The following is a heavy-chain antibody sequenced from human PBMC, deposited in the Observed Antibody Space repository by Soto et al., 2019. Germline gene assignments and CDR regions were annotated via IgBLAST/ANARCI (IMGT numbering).Heavy chain of an antibody. CDR2: IYPGDSDT. Sequence: SGESLKISCKGSGYSFASYWIGWVRQMPGKGLEWMGIIYPGDSDTRYSPSFQGQVTISADKSISTAYLQWSSLKASDTAMYYCARTITAGNYYYYMDVWGKGTTVTVSS. CDR1: GYSFASYW. D-gene: IGHD3-10*01. J-gene: IGHJ6*03. CDR3: ARTITAGNYYYYMDV. V-gene: IGHV5-51*01.